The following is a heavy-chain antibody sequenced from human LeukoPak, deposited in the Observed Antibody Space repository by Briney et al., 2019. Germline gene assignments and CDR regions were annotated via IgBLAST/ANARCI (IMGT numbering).Heavy chain of an antibody. Sequence: ASVKVSCKASGYTFTGHYMHWVRQAPGQGLEWMGWINPNSGGSNYAQKFQGRVTMTRDTSISTAYMELSRLRSDDTAVYYCAKVGEPDNIDYWGQGTLVNVYS. CDR1: GYTFTGHY. D-gene: IGHD2-21*01. V-gene: IGHV1-2*02. J-gene: IGHJ4*02. CDR3: AKVGEPDNIDY. CDR2: INPNSGGS.